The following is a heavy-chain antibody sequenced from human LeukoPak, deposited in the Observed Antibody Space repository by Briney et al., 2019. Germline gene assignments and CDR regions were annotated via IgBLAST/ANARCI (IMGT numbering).Heavy chain of an antibody. CDR2: ISAYNGNT. CDR1: GYTFTSYG. J-gene: IGHJ3*02. D-gene: IGHD6-19*01. CDR3: ARDGDPSIYSSGWFSAAFDI. Sequence: GASVKVSCKASGYTFTSYGISWVRQAPGQGLEWMGWISAYNGNTNYAQKLQGRVTMTTDTSTSTAYMELRSLRSDDTAVYYCARDGDPSIYSSGWFSAAFDIWGQGTMVTVSS. V-gene: IGHV1-18*01.